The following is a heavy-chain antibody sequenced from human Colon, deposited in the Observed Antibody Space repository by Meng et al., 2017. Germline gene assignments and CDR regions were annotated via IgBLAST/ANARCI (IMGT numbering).Heavy chain of an antibody. Sequence: QVQLVQYGAEVRKPGASVKVTCKASGYTFTSSDINWVRQATGRGLEWLGWMNPNNGNTGSAQKFQGRVSMTRDTSIGTAYMELSGLTSEDTAVYYCARIAMLDSWGQGTLVTVSS. D-gene: IGHD2-2*01. V-gene: IGHV1-8*01. J-gene: IGHJ5*01. CDR2: MNPNNGNT. CDR1: GYTFTSSD. CDR3: ARIAMLDS.